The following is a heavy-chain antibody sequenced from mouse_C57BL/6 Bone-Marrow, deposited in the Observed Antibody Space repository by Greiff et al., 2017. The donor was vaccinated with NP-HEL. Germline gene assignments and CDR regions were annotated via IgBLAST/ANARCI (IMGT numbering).Heavy chain of an antibody. V-gene: IGHV3-6*01. CDR2: ISYDGSN. D-gene: IGHD3-2*02. Sequence: VQLQQSGPGLVKPSQSLSLTCSVTGYSITSGYYWNWIRQFPGNKLEWMGYISYDGSNNYNPSLKNRISITRDTSKNQFFLKLNSVTTEDTATYYCARKTAQATGAMDYWGQGTSVTVSS. J-gene: IGHJ4*01. CDR3: ARKTAQATGAMDY. CDR1: GYSITSGYY.